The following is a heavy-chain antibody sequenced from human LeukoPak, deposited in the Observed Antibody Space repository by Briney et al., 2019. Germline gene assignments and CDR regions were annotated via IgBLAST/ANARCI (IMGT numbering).Heavy chain of an antibody. CDR3: ARDSCSSTSCRRKFDN. CDR1: GGSITSSNYF. J-gene: IGHJ4*02. CDR2: IYYSGST. Sequence: SETLSFTCTVSGGSITSSNYFWGWIRQSPGKGLEWIGSIYYSGSTYYNPSLKSRVTISVETSKIQFSLKLSSVTAADSAVYYCARDSCSSTSCRRKFDNWGQGTLVTVSS. V-gene: IGHV4-39*07. D-gene: IGHD2-2*01.